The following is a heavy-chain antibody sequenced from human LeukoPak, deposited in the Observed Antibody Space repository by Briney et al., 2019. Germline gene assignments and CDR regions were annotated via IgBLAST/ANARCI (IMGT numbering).Heavy chain of an antibody. Sequence: GGSLRLSCAASGFTFSSYAMSWVRQAPGKGLEWVSAVSGSGASTYYADSVKGRFTISRDNSKNTLYLQMNSLRAEDTAVYYCAKGVSFYYDSSGYYYLDYWGQGTLVTVSS. J-gene: IGHJ4*02. D-gene: IGHD3-22*01. CDR1: GFTFSSYA. CDR3: AKGVSFYYDSSGYYYLDY. V-gene: IGHV3-23*01. CDR2: VSGSGAST.